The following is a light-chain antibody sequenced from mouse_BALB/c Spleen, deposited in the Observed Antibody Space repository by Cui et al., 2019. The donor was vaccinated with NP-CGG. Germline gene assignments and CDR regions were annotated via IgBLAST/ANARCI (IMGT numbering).Light chain of an antibody. CDR1: TGAVTSNNY. Sequence: AVVPQNSPLTTSPGETVTLTCRSSTGAVTSNNYANWVQEKPDHLFTGLIGGTNNRAPGVPARFSGSLIGDKAALTITGAQTEDEAIYFCALWYSNHWVFGGGTKLTVL. CDR2: GTN. V-gene: IGLV1*01. CDR3: ALWYSNHWV. J-gene: IGLJ1*01.